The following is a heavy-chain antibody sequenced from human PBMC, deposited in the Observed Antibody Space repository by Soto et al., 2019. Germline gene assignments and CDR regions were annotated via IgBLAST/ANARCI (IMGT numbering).Heavy chain of an antibody. CDR2: ISGYNGNT. Sequence: ASVKVSCKASGYTFRSYGICWVRQAPGQGIEWMGWISGYNGNTHYSQKFQGKVTMTTDTSTSTAYMELRNLRSDDTAVYYCAKADRNYAGRFSCYYMDVWGTGTMVTVSS. J-gene: IGHJ6*03. V-gene: IGHV1-18*01. D-gene: IGHD4-4*01. CDR1: GYTFRSYG. CDR3: AKADRNYAGRFSCYYMDV.